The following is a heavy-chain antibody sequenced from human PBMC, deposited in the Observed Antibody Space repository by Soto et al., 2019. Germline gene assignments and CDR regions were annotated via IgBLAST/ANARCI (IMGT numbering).Heavy chain of an antibody. J-gene: IGHJ4*02. CDR2: VNPILSMS. CDR3: ATTYGSAYLAFAY. D-gene: IGHD3-10*01. CDR1: GDTFSFYS. Sequence: QVQLVQSGAEVKRPGSSVKVSCKASGDTFSFYSINWVRQAPGLGLEWMGRVNPILSMSKYAQRFQGRVTMTPDKSTTTPYMELSGLRSDDTAMYFFATTYGSAYLAFAYWSQGALVTVSS. V-gene: IGHV1-69*04.